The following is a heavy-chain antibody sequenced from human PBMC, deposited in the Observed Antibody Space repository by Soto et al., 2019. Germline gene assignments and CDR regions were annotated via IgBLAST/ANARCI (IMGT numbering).Heavy chain of an antibody. D-gene: IGHD3-22*01. J-gene: IGHJ4*02. V-gene: IGHV4-59*01. CDR1: GSSISSYY. CDR2: LYHSGST. CDR3: ARAHSSGYYFDY. Sequence: KTLETLSLTCTVSGSSISSYYWNWIRQPPGKGLEWIGYLYHSGSTNYNPSLKSRVTISVDTSKNHFSLRLSSVTAADTAVYYCARAHSSGYYFDYWGQGTPVTVSS.